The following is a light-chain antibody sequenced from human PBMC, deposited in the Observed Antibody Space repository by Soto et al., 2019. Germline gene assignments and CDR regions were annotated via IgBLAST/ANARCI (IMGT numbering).Light chain of an antibody. CDR3: HSRA. CDR1: QSVLYSSNNKNY. V-gene: IGKV4-1*01. J-gene: IGKJ5*01. CDR2: DAS. Sequence: DIVMTQSPDSLAVSMGESSTINCKSSQSVLYSSNNKNYLAWYQQKPGRAPKLLIYDASTLESGVPSRFSGSGSETEFTLTISRLQPDDFATYFCHSRAFGQGTLLEIK.